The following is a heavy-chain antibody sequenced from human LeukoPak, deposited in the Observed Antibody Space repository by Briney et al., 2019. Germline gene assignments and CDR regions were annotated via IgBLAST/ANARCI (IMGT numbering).Heavy chain of an antibody. CDR1: GGSFSGYY. J-gene: IGHJ4*02. V-gene: IGHV4-34*01. CDR2: INHSGST. Sequence: SETLSLNCAVYGGSFSGYYWSWIRQPPGKGLEWIGEINHSGSTNYNPSLKSRVTISVDTSKNQFSLKLSSVTAADTAVYYCARGPGEEYSSGRYVVYFDYWGQGTLVTVSS. D-gene: IGHD6-19*01. CDR3: ARGPGEEYSSGRYVVYFDY.